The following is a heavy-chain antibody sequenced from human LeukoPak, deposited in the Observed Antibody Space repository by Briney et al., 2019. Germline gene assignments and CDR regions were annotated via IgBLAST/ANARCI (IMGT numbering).Heavy chain of an antibody. D-gene: IGHD5-12*01. CDR3: ARDGCGYGTADFDY. Sequence: PGGSLRLSCAASGFTFSSYSMNWVRQAPGKGLEWVSSISSSSTYIYYADSVKGRFTISRDNAKNSLYLQMNSLRAEDTAVYYCARDGCGYGTADFDYWGQGTLVTVSS. CDR2: ISSSSTYI. CDR1: GFTFSSYS. J-gene: IGHJ4*02. V-gene: IGHV3-21*01.